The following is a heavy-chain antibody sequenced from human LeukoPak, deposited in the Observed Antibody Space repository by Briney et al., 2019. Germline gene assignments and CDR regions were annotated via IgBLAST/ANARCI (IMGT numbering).Heavy chain of an antibody. V-gene: IGHV4-30-4*01. J-gene: IGHJ4*02. CDR1: GGSISSGDYY. CDR2: IYYSGST. D-gene: IGHD6-13*01. CDR3: ARGMSYSSTFLFDY. Sequence: PSETLSLTCTVSGGSISSGDYYWSWIRQPPGKGLEWIGYIYYSGSTYYNPSLKSRVTISVDTSKNQFSLKLSSVTAADTAVYYCARGMSYSSTFLFDYWGQGTLVTVSS.